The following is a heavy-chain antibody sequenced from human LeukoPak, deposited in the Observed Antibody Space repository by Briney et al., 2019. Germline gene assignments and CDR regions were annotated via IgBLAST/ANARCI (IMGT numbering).Heavy chain of an antibody. V-gene: IGHV4-59*02. CDR2: VYYSGST. J-gene: IGHJ4*02. CDR1: GGSVSGYY. Sequence: SGTLSLTCVVSGGSVSGYYWGWIRQPPGRGLEWIGYVYYSGSTNYNPSFKSRITISVDTSRNQFSLQLSSVTAADTAVYYCARIHRHCSGGACYVLDNWGQGTLVAVSS. CDR3: ARIHRHCSGGACYVLDN. D-gene: IGHD2-15*01.